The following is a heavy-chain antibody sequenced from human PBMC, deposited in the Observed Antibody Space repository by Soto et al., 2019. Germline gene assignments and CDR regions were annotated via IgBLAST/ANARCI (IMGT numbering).Heavy chain of an antibody. Sequence: QVQLVQSGAEVKKPGSSVKVSCKASGGTFSRYTISWVRQAPGQGLEWMGRIIPILDIPNYAQNFQGRVTTPADKSPSTAYSWLSSLRSDDTAVYYCASHFTGVLVLGASPPGGDNYGWDVWGQGTTVTVSS. V-gene: IGHV1-69*02. CDR2: IIPILDIP. J-gene: IGHJ6*02. CDR1: GGTFSRYT. D-gene: IGHD2-15*01. CDR3: ASHFTGVLVLGASPPGGDNYGWDV.